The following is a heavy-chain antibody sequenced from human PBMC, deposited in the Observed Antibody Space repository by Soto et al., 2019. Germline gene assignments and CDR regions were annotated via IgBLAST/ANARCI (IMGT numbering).Heavy chain of an antibody. CDR2: INSDSTTT. Sequence: DVHLVESGGGLVQPGGSLRLSCEVSGFPFSTYAMHWVRQAPGKGLEWISYINSDSTTTFHADSVKGRFTVSRDNAKNSRYLQMRSLRHEDTAVYYCARDWSHWGQGTLVTVSS. CDR3: ARDWSH. CDR1: GFPFSTYA. J-gene: IGHJ4*02. V-gene: IGHV3-48*02.